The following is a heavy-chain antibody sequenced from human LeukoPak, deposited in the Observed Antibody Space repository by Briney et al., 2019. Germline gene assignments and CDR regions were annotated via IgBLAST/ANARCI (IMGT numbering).Heavy chain of an antibody. CDR1: GGSISSGGYY. Sequence: SETLSLTCTVSGGSISSGGYYWSWIRQHPGTGLEWIGYIYYSGSTNYNPSLKSRVTISVDTSKNQFSLKLSSVTAADTAVYYCARHSPNFWSGDYYFDYWGQGTLVTVSS. CDR2: IYYSGST. V-gene: IGHV4-61*08. D-gene: IGHD3-3*01. CDR3: ARHSPNFWSGDYYFDY. J-gene: IGHJ4*02.